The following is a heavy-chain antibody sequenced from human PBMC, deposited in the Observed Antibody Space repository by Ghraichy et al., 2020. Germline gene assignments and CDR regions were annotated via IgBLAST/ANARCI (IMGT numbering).Heavy chain of an antibody. J-gene: IGHJ3*02. Sequence: GGSLRLSCAASGFTFSSYAMHWVRQAPGKGLEWVAVISYDGSNKYYADSVKGRFTISRDNSKNTLYLQMNSLRAEDTAVYYCARDRLTTLGWADAFDIWGQGTMVTVPS. V-gene: IGHV3-30*04. CDR1: GFTFSSYA. CDR3: ARDRLTTLGWADAFDI. CDR2: ISYDGSNK. D-gene: IGHD1-1*01.